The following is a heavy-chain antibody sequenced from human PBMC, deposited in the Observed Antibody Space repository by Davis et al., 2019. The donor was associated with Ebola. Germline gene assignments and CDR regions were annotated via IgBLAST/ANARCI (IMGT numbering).Heavy chain of an antibody. V-gene: IGHV4-34*01. Sequence: SETLSLTCAVYGGSFSGYYWSWIRQPPGKGLEWIGEINHSGSTNYNPSLKSRVTISVDTSKNQFSLKLSSVTAADTAVYYCARGGYYYGSRGKADYWGQGTLVTVSS. CDR3: ARGGYYYGSRGKADY. D-gene: IGHD3-10*01. CDR1: GGSFSGYY. J-gene: IGHJ4*02. CDR2: INHSGST.